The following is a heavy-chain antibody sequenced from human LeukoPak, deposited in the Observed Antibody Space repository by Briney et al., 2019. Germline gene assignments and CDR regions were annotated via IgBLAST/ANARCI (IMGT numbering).Heavy chain of an antibody. Sequence: GGSLRLSCTASGFTFGDYAMSWVRQAPGKGLEWVGFIRSKAYGGTTEYAASVKGRFTISRDDSKSIAYLQMNSLKTEDTAVYYCTSRPPQWLVGDYWGQGTLVTVSS. CDR3: TSRPPQWLVGDY. J-gene: IGHJ4*02. D-gene: IGHD6-19*01. V-gene: IGHV3-49*04. CDR2: IRSKAYGGTT. CDR1: GFTFGDYA.